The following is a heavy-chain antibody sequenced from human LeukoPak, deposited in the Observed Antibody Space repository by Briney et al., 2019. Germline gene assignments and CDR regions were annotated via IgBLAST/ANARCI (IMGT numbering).Heavy chain of an antibody. CDR1: GGTFSSYA. J-gene: IGHJ6*03. D-gene: IGHD2-2*02. CDR2: IIPIFGTA. V-gene: IGHV1-69*05. Sequence: ASVKVSCKASGGTFSSYAISWVRQAPGQGLEWMGGIIPIFGTANYAQKFQGRVTITTDESTSTAYMELSSLRSEDTAVYYCALSGDIVVVPAAIDYYYYYMDVWGKGTTVTVSS. CDR3: ALSGDIVVVPAAIDYYYYYMDV.